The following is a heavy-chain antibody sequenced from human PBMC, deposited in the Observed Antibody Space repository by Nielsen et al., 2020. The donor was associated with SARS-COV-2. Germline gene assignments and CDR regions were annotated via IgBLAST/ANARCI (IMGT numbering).Heavy chain of an antibody. D-gene: IGHD1-26*01. CDR2: IWYDGSNK. CDR3: ARSSYSGSYGYYYGMDV. CDR1: GFTFSSYG. J-gene: IGHJ6*02. V-gene: IGHV3-33*01. Sequence: GESLKISCAASGFTFSSYGMHWVRQAPGKGLEWVAVIWYDGSNKYYADSVKGRFTISRDNSKNTLYLQMNSLRAVDTAVYYCARSSYSGSYGYYYGMDVWGQGTTVTVSS.